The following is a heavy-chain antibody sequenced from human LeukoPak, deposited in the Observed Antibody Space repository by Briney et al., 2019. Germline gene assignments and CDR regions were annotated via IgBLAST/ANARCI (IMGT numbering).Heavy chain of an antibody. CDR2: MNPNSGNT. V-gene: IGHV1-8*01. Sequence: ASVKVSCKASGYTFTSYDINWVRQATGQGLEWMGWMNPNSGNTGYAQKFQGRVTMTRNTSISTAYMELSSLRSEDTAVYYCAGGNFGLRWFDPWGQGTLVTVSS. D-gene: IGHD3-10*01. J-gene: IGHJ5*02. CDR1: GYTFTSYD. CDR3: AGGNFGLRWFDP.